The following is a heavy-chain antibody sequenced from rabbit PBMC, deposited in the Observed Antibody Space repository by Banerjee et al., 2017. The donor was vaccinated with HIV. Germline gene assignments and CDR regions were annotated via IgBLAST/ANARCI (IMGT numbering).Heavy chain of an antibody. CDR2: ISAGNVGST. Sequence: QEQLEESGGDLVKPEGSLTLTCTASGFSFSSSYWICWVRQAPGKGLEWIGCISAGNVGSTYYASWAKGRFTISKTSSTTVTLQMTSLTAADTATYFCARGSGGNMGNENGMDLWGPGTLDTVS. D-gene: IGHD1-1*01. CDR1: GFSFSSSYW. CDR3: ARGSGGNMGNENGMDL. J-gene: IGHJ6*01. V-gene: IGHV1S45*01.